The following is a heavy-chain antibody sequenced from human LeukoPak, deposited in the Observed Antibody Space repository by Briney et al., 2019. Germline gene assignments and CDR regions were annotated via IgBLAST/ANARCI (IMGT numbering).Heavy chain of an antibody. V-gene: IGHV3-48*01. CDR1: GFTFSRYS. D-gene: IGHD5-12*01. CDR2: ISDSGNTI. CDR3: ARDQGGYDYGRGYFDY. J-gene: IGHJ4*02. Sequence: GGSLRLSCAASGFTFSRYSMNWVRQAPGKGLEWVSYISDSGNTIHYADSVKGRFTISRDNAKNSLFLQMNSLRVEDTSVFYCARDQGGYDYGRGYFDYWGRGTLVTVSS.